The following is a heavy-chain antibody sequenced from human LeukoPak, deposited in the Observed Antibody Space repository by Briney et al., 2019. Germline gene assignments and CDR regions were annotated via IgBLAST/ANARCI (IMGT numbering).Heavy chain of an antibody. D-gene: IGHD3-22*01. CDR3: HPSGYMPSQGYHYYGMDV. V-gene: IGHV5-51*01. CDR1: GYSFTSYW. J-gene: IGHJ6*02. CDR2: IYPGDSDT. Sequence: GESLKISCKGSGYSFTSYWIGWVRQMPGKGLEWMGIIYPGDSDTRYSPSFQGQVTISADKSISTAYLQWSSLKASDTAMYYCHPSGYMPSQGYHYYGMDVWGQGTTVTVSS.